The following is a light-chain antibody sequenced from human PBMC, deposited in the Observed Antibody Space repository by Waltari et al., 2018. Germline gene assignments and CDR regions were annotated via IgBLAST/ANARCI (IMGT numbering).Light chain of an antibody. Sequence: QSALPQPRSASGSPGQSVTIPCTGTSSAVGTYQFGPWYQQHPGQAPKLIIFDVSKRPSGVPDRCSGSKSGDTASLTISGLQAEDEADYYCCSYTVSNTLLFGGGTKLTVL. CDR3: CSYTVSNTLL. V-gene: IGLV2-11*01. J-gene: IGLJ3*02. CDR2: DVS. CDR1: SSAVGTYQF.